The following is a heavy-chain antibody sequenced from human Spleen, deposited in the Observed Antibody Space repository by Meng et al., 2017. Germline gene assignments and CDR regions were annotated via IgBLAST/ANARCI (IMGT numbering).Heavy chain of an antibody. D-gene: IGHD4-11*01. J-gene: IGHJ4*02. CDR1: GGSFSDYY. Sequence: QVHLHHGGAVLSKPSETPSLTCCVSGGSFSDYYWSWIRQPPGKGLEWIGEINHSGSTNYNPSLESRATISVDTSQNNLSLKLSSVTAADSAVYYCARGPTTMAHDFDYWGQGTLVTASS. CDR2: INHSGST. V-gene: IGHV4-34*01. CDR3: ARGPTTMAHDFDY.